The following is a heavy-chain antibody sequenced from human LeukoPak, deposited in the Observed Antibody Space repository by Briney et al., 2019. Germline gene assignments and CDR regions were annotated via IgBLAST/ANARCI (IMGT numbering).Heavy chain of an antibody. V-gene: IGHV3-30*18. CDR3: AKDLPQGYSGIYGGYYYYGMDV. J-gene: IGHJ6*02. D-gene: IGHD1-26*01. CDR1: GFTFSNCG. CDR2: ISYDGSNK. Sequence: PGRSLRLSCAPSGFTFSNCGMHWVRQAPGKGLEWVAVISYDGSNKNYADSVKGRFTISRDNSKNTLYLQMNSLRAEDTAVYYCAKDLPQGYSGIYGGYYYYGMDVWGQGTTVTVSS.